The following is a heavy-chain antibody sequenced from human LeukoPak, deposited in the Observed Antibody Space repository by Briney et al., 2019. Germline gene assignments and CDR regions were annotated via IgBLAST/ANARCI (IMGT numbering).Heavy chain of an antibody. Sequence: ASVKVSCKASGYTFTSYGISWVRQAPGQGLEWMGWISAYNGNTNYAQKLQGRVTMTTDTSTSTAYMELRSLRSDDTAVYYCARGDYYGSGSCRFDYYYYYMDVWGKGTTVTVSS. CDR3: ARGDYYGSGSCRFDYYYYYMDV. CDR1: GYTFTSYG. CDR2: ISAYNGNT. J-gene: IGHJ6*03. V-gene: IGHV1-18*01. D-gene: IGHD3-10*01.